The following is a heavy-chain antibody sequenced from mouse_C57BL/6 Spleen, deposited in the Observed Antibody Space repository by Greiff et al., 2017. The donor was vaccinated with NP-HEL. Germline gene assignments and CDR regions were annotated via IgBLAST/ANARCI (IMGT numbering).Heavy chain of an antibody. Sequence: QVQLKQPGAELVKPGASVKVSCKASGYTFTSYWMHWVKQRPGKGLEWIGRIHPSDSDTKYNQKLKGKATLTVDKSSSTAYMQLSRLTSEDSAVYYCAILLWAGVLFAYWGQGTLVTVSA. V-gene: IGHV1-74*01. CDR2: IHPSDSDT. J-gene: IGHJ3*01. CDR3: AILLWAGVLFAY. D-gene: IGHD3-3*01. CDR1: GYTFTSYW.